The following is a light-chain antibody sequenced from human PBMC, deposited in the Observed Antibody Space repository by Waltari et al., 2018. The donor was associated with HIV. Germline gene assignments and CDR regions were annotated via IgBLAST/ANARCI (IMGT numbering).Light chain of an antibody. CDR1: QSVHTN. Sequence: MMQSPDILPVSPGEGVTLTCRASQSVHTNVAWYQQRPGQAPRLLIYGASTRAACFPARFSGGGSGTEFTLTISSLQSEDFARYFCHQYNNWPYTFGQGTKLDIK. J-gene: IGKJ2*01. CDR2: GAS. V-gene: IGKV3-15*01. CDR3: HQYNNWPYT.